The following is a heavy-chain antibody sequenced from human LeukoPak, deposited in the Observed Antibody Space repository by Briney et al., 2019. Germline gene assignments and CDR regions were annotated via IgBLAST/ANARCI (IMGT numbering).Heavy chain of an antibody. CDR2: IYPGDSDT. CDR1: GYSFPNYW. J-gene: IGHJ4*02. V-gene: IGHV5-51*01. D-gene: IGHD5-24*01. Sequence: GESLKISCKGSGYSFPNYWIAWVRQMPGKGLEWMGIIYPGDSDTRYSPSFQGQVTISADKSISTAYLQWSSLKASDTAMYYCARQDGMALYYFDSWGQGTLVTVSS. CDR3: ARQDGMALYYFDS.